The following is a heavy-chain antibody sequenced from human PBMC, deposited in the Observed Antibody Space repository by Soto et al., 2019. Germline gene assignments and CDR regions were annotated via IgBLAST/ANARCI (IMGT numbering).Heavy chain of an antibody. CDR2: INPKSGGT. J-gene: IGHJ6*02. CDR1: GYSFTDYH. D-gene: IGHD2-8*01. V-gene: IGHV1-2*04. CDR3: ARGDSTDCSNGVCSFFYNHDMDV. Sequence: ASVKVSCKASGYSFTDYHIHWVRQAPGQGLEWLGRINPKSGGTSTAQKFQGWVTTTTDTSISTASMELTRLTSDDTAIYYCARGDSTDCSNGVCSFFYNHDMDVWGQGTTVTVSS.